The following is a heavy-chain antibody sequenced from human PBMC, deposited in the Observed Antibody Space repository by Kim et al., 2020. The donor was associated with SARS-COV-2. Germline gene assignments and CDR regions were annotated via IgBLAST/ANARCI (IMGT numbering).Heavy chain of an antibody. CDR2: INAAGIRT. Sequence: GGSLRLSCAASGFTLSGYAMNWVRQAPGKGLEWVSAINAAGIRTYYADSVQGRFTISRDNSRSTVSLQMNSLRVEDTAVYYCARIPNYANYPNWFDPWGRGNLVTVSS. CDR1: GFTLSGYA. D-gene: IGHD1-7*01. V-gene: IGHV3-23*01. J-gene: IGHJ5*02. CDR3: ARIPNYANYPNWFDP.